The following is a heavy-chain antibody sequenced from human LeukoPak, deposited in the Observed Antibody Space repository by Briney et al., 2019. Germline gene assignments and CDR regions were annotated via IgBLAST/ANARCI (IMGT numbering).Heavy chain of an antibody. CDR3: ARGSVVVVPAALAFDI. Sequence: GGSLRLSCAASGFTFSSYSMNWVRQAPGKGLEGGSYISSSSRTIYYADSVKGRFTTPRDNAKNSLYLQMNSLRAEDTAVYYCARGSVVVVPAALAFDIWGQGTMVTVS. CDR2: ISSSSRTI. J-gene: IGHJ3*02. D-gene: IGHD2-2*01. V-gene: IGHV3-48*04. CDR1: GFTFSSYS.